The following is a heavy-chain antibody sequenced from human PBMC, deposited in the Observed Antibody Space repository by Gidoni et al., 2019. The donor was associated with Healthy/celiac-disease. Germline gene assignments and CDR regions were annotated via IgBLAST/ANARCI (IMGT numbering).Heavy chain of an antibody. V-gene: IGHV4-34*01. CDR2: INHSGST. Sequence: QVQLQQWGAGLLKPSETLSLTCAVYGGSFSGYYWSWIRQPPGKGLEWIGEINHSGSTNYNPSLKSRVTISVDTSKNQFSLKLSSVTAADTAVYYCAREPRRGYSYGRPFPNFDYWGQGTLVTVSS. CDR1: GGSFSGYY. J-gene: IGHJ4*02. D-gene: IGHD5-18*01. CDR3: AREPRRGYSYGRPFPNFDY.